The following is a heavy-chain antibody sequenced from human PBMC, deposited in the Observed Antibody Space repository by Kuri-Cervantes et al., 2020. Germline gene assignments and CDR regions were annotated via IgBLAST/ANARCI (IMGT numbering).Heavy chain of an antibody. J-gene: IGHJ5*02. CDR3: ARGFSPGGAWFDP. CDR1: GGSISSYY. CDR2: IYYSGSN. Sequence: SETLSLTCTVSGGSISSYYWSWIRQPPGKGLEWIGYIYYSGSNNYNPSLKSRVTISVDKSKNQLPLKLSSVTAADTAVYYCARGFSPGGAWFDPWGQGTLVTVSS. D-gene: IGHD3-16*01. V-gene: IGHV4-59*12.